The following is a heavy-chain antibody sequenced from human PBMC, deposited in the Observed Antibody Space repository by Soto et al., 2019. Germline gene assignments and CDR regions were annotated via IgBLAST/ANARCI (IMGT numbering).Heavy chain of an antibody. V-gene: IGHV1-69*06. CDR2: IIPIFGTA. CDR3: ARDVYDYVWGSYRCAFDI. Sequence: GASVKVCCKASGGTVSSYSISWVRQAPGQGLEWMGGIIPIFGTANYAQKFQGRVTITADKSTSTAYMELSSLRSEDTAVYYCARDVYDYVWGSYRCAFDIWGQGTMVTVSS. D-gene: IGHD3-16*02. CDR1: GGTVSSYS. J-gene: IGHJ3*02.